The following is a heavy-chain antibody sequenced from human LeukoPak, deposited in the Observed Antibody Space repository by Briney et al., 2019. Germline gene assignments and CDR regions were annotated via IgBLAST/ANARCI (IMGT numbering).Heavy chain of an antibody. Sequence: PGGSLRLSCAASGFTFDDYAMHWVRQAPGKGLEWVSGISWNSGSIGYADSVKGRFTISRDNAKNSLYLQMNSLRAEDTALYYCAKDRYSYGEHYFDYWGQGTLVTVSS. CDR1: GFTFDDYA. D-gene: IGHD5-18*01. V-gene: IGHV3-9*01. J-gene: IGHJ4*02. CDR2: ISWNSGSI. CDR3: AKDRYSYGEHYFDY.